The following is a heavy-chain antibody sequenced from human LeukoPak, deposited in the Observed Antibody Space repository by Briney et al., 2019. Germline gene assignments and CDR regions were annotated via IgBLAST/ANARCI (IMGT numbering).Heavy chain of an antibody. CDR1: GFIFSSYW. Sequence: GGSLRLSCAASGFIFSSYWIHWVRQAPGKGLVWVSRINSNGITTNYADSVKGRFTTFRDNAKNTLYLQMNSLGVEDTAVYYCARAGSYRFDYWGQGTLVTVSS. CDR3: ARAGSYRFDY. J-gene: IGHJ4*02. CDR2: INSNGITT. V-gene: IGHV3-74*01. D-gene: IGHD3-16*02.